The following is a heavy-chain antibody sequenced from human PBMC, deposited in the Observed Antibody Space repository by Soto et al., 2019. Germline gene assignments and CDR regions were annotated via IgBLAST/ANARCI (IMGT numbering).Heavy chain of an antibody. CDR1: GYTFTSYA. D-gene: IGHD2-15*01. CDR3: ATGHCSGGSCYSFDY. Sequence: GASVKVSCKASGYTFTSYAMHWVRRAPGQRLEWMGWINAGNGNTKYSLKFQARVSITRDTSASTAYMELSSLRSEDTAVYYCATGHCSGGSCYSFDYWGQGTLVTVSS. J-gene: IGHJ4*02. CDR2: INAGNGNT. V-gene: IGHV1-3*01.